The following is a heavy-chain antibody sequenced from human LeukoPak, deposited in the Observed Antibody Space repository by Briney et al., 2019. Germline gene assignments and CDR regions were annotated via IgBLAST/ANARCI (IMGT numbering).Heavy chain of an antibody. CDR3: ARHTHYFDTSGYRLDY. V-gene: IGHV4-39*01. D-gene: IGHD3-22*01. J-gene: IGHJ4*02. Sequence: SETLSLTCTVSGGSISSSSYYWGWIRQPPGKGLEWIGSIYYSGSTYYNPTLKSRVTISVDTSKNQFSLKLSSVTAADTAVYYCARHTHYFDTSGYRLDYWGQGTLVTVSS. CDR1: GGSISSSSYY. CDR2: IYYSGST.